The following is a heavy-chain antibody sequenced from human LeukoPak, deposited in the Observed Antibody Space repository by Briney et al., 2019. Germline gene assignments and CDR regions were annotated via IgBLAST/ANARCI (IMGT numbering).Heavy chain of an antibody. D-gene: IGHD6-25*01. Sequence: ASVKVSCKASGYTFTSYYVHWVRQAPGQGLQWMGIINPTSGDTNYAQNFQGGVTMTRDMSTSTVYMEVSSLRSEDTAVYYCARYGFSSVWQGGWHAFDIWGHGTMVTVSS. V-gene: IGHV1-46*01. J-gene: IGHJ3*02. CDR2: INPTSGDT. CDR3: ARYGFSSVWQGGWHAFDI. CDR1: GYTFTSYY.